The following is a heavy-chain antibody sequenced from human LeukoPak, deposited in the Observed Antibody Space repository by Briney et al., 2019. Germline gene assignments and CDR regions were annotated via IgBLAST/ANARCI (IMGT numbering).Heavy chain of an antibody. CDR2: IYYSGST. V-gene: IGHV4-59*08. J-gene: IGHJ4*02. CDR3: VRRGSGITAVADY. Sequence: SETLSLTCTVSGGSISSYYWSWIRQPPGKGLEWIGYIYYSGSTNYNPSLKSRVTISVDTSKNQFSLDLGSVTAVDTAVYYCVRRGSGITAVADYWGQGTLVTVSS. D-gene: IGHD1-20*01. CDR1: GGSISSYY.